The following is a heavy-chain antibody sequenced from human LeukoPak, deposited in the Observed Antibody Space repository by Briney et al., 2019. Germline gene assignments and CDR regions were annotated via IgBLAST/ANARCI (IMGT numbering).Heavy chain of an antibody. D-gene: IGHD5-12*01. CDR3: ARSRSRGYSGDFDF. J-gene: IGHJ4*02. CDR1: GGSISSYY. V-gene: IGHV4-59*01. Sequence: PSETLSLTCTVSGGSISSYYWSWIRQPPGKGLEWIGYISYSGSTNYDPSLKSRVTISVDRSKNQFSLKVSSVTAADTAVYYCARSRSRGYSGDFDFWGRGTLVTVSS. CDR2: ISYSGST.